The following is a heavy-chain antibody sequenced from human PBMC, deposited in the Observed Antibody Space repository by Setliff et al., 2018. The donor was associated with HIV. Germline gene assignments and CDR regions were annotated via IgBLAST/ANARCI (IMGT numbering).Heavy chain of an antibody. CDR1: GYSFINHA. CDR2: INVGSGKT. V-gene: IGHV1-3*01. CDR3: ARDGCSGQRCYLFNWFDP. Sequence: RASVKVSCKASGYSFINHAMHWVRQAPGQRLEWMGWINVGSGKTQYSQEFQGRVTITRDTSATTAYMELSSLTSEDTAVYYCARDGCSGQRCYLFNWFDPWGQGTLVTVS. D-gene: IGHD2-15*01. J-gene: IGHJ5*02.